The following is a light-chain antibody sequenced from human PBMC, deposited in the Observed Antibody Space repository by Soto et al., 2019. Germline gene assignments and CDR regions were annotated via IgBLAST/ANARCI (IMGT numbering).Light chain of an antibody. J-gene: IGKJ5*01. V-gene: IGKV3-15*01. Sequence: VMTQSPATLSVSPGARATLSCRASQSIGSNLAWYQQKPGQAPTLVIYASSIRASDFPARFSGSGSGTEFTLTTSSLQSEDFAAYYGQQYNNWPPITFGQGTRLEIK. CDR2: ASS. CDR1: QSIGSN. CDR3: QQYNNWPPIT.